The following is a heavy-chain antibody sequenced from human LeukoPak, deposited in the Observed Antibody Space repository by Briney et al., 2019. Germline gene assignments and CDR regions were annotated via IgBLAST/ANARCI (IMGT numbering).Heavy chain of an antibody. Sequence: SQTLSLTCAISGGSVSSNSVAWNWIRQSPARGLEWLGRKYYRSKWYYEYAVSLKSRVTMIPDTSKNQFFLQLSSVRPEDTAVYYCAHGLSGVGFNYWGQGTLVTVSS. D-gene: IGHD3-10*01. V-gene: IGHV6-1*01. CDR2: KYYRSKWYY. CDR3: AHGLSGVGFNY. J-gene: IGHJ4*02. CDR1: GGSVSSNSVA.